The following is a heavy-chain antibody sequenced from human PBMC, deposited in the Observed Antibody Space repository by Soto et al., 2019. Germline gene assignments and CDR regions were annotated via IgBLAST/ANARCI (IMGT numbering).Heavy chain of an antibody. D-gene: IGHD3-22*01. Sequence: PGGSLRLSCAASGFTFSSYGMHWVRQAPGKGLEWVAVIWYDGSNKYYADSVRGRFTISRDNSKNTLYLQMNSLRAEDTAVYYCARDHSSGYYCPHDYWGQGTLVTVSS. CDR2: IWYDGSNK. V-gene: IGHV3-33*01. CDR3: ARDHSSGYYCPHDY. J-gene: IGHJ4*02. CDR1: GFTFSSYG.